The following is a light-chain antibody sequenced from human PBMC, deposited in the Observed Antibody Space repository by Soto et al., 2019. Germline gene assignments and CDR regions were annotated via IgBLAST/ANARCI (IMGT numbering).Light chain of an antibody. CDR3: QQYGSSPRRT. J-gene: IGKJ1*01. V-gene: IGKV3-20*01. CDR2: GAS. Sequence: ESVLTQSPGTLSLSPGERATLSCRASQSVSSSYLAWYQQKPGQAPRLLIYGASSSATGIPDRFSGSGSGTDFTLTISRLEPEDFAVYYCQQYGSSPRRTFGQGTKVEIK. CDR1: QSVSSSY.